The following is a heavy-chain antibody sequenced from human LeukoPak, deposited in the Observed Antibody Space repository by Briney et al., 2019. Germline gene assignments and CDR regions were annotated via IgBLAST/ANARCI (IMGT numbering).Heavy chain of an antibody. J-gene: IGHJ4*02. CDR1: GFTYCGNW. CDR3: ARDCFADNNY. Sequence: PGGTLRLSSAASGFTYCGNWRTWLPHAPGKELEWVANIKQDGSEKYYEDSVQGRFPISRDNARKSLYLRMNSLRAEDTAVYFCARDCFADNNYWGQGILVTVSS. V-gene: IGHV3-7*01. CDR2: IKQDGSEK. D-gene: IGHD2-21*01.